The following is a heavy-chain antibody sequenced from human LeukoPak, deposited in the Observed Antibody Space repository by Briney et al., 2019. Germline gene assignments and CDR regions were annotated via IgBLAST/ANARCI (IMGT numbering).Heavy chain of an antibody. D-gene: IGHD6-19*01. CDR1: GFTFSSYA. J-gene: IGHJ4*02. CDR2: ISGSGGST. Sequence: GGSLRLSCAASGFTFSSYAMSWVRQAPGKGLEWVSAISGSGGSTYYADSVKGRFTISKDNSKNTLYLQMNSLRAEDTAVYYCAKAGNGWYSYFDYWGQGTLVTVSS. CDR3: AKAGNGWYSYFDY. V-gene: IGHV3-23*01.